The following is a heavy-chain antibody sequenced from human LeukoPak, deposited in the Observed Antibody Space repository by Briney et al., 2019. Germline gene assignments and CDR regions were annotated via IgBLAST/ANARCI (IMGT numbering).Heavy chain of an antibody. V-gene: IGHV1-18*01. CDR2: ISAYNGNT. CDR1: GYTFTSYG. CDR3: ARDAHYYDSSGYYSDAFDI. D-gene: IGHD3-22*01. Sequence: RASVKVSCKASGYTFTSYGISWVRQAPGQGLEWMGWISAYNGNTNYAQKLQGRVTMTTDTSTSTAYMELRSLRSDDTAVYYCARDAHYYDSSGYYSDAFDIWGQGTMVTVSS. J-gene: IGHJ3*02.